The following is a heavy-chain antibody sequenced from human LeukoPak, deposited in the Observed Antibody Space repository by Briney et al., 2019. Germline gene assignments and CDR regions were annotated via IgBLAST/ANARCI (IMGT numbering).Heavy chain of an antibody. CDR3: AKGAASRGYTYVAN. J-gene: IGHJ4*02. CDR1: GFTFNKYW. D-gene: IGHD5-18*01. Sequence: GGSLRLSCQAAGFTFNKYWMTWVRQAPGKELEWVSGISGSGGSTYYSDSAKGRFTISRDNSNNTLYLQMNSLRAEDTAVYYCAKGAASRGYTYVANWGQGTLVTVSS. CDR2: ISGSGGST. V-gene: IGHV3-23*01.